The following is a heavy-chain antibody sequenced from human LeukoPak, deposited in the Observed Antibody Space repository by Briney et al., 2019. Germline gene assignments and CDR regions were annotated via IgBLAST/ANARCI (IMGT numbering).Heavy chain of an antibody. D-gene: IGHD2-15*01. CDR3: ARGRGVVNWFDP. Sequence: SETLSLTCTVSGGSISSYYWSWIRQPPGKGLEWIGYIYYSGSTNYNPSLKSRVTISVDTSKNQFSLKLSSVTAADTAVYYCARGRGVVNWFDPWGQGTLVTVSS. CDR2: IYYSGST. V-gene: IGHV4-59*01. CDR1: GGSISSYY. J-gene: IGHJ5*02.